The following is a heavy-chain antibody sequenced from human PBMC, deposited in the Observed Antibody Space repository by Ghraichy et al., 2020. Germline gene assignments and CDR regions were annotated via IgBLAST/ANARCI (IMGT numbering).Heavy chain of an antibody. D-gene: IGHD1-26*01. V-gene: IGHV3-30*04. CDR2: ISYGENNK. CDR1: GFTFSSYA. J-gene: IGHJ4*02. CDR3: ARYSGSYSYFDY. Sequence: GESLNISCAASGFTFSSYAIHWVRQAPGEGLEWVALISYGENNKYYADSVKGRFTISRDISKNTLYLQMNSLRAEDTAVYYCARYSGSYSYFDYWGQGTLVTVSS.